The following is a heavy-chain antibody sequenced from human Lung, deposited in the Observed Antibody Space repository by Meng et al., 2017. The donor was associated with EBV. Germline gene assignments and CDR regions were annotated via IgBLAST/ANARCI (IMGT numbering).Heavy chain of an antibody. CDR3: ARDQTYYYASGAAGY. CDR2: ISGYNGNT. CDR1: SYTFINYG. Sequence: QVQLVQSGTEVKKPGASVKVSCKASSYTFINYGINWVRQAPGQGLEWVGWISGYNGNTNYAQKFQGRVTMTTETSTNTAYMELRSLKSDDTAVYYCARDQTYYYASGAAGYWGQGTLVTVSS. D-gene: IGHD3-10*01. J-gene: IGHJ4*02. V-gene: IGHV1-18*01.